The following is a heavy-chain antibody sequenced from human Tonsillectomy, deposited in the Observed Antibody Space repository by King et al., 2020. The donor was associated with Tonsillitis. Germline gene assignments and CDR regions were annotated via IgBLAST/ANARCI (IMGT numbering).Heavy chain of an antibody. J-gene: IGHJ3*02. Sequence: VQLVESGGGLVQPGGSLRLSCAVSGFTVSSNYMSWVRQAPGKGLEWVSVFYGGGDTYYADSVKGRFTISRDNSKNTLYLQMNSLRAEDTAVYYCARGYYASGYDAFDIWGQGTMVTVSS. CDR1: GFTVSSNY. V-gene: IGHV3-66*01. CDR3: ARGYYASGYDAFDI. D-gene: IGHD3-10*01. CDR2: FYGGGDT.